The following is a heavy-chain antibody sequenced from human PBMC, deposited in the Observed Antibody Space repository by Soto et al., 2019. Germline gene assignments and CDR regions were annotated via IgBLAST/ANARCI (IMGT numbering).Heavy chain of an antibody. CDR1: GYSFTSYW. D-gene: IGHD3-22*01. CDR3: ARPLIVVVNIQHSPSYFDY. J-gene: IGHJ4*02. CDR2: IYPDDSDT. V-gene: IGHV5-51*01. Sequence: GESLKISCKGSGYSFTSYWIGWVRQMPGKGLELMGIIYPDDSDTKYSPSFQGQVTISADRSSTTAYLQWSSLKASDTAMYYCARPLIVVVNIQHSPSYFDYWGQGALVTVSS.